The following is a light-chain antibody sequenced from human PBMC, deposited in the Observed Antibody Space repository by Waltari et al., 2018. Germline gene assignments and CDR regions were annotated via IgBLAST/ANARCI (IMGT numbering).Light chain of an antibody. V-gene: IGKV1-5*03. CDR3: QQYDNYWT. CDR2: KAS. J-gene: IGKJ1*01. Sequence: DIQMTQSPSTLSASVGYSVTITCRASQSITNWLAWYQQKPGKAPKLLIYKASNLESGVPSRFSGSGSGTEFTLTISSLQPDDFATYYCQQYDNYWTFGQGTKVEIK. CDR1: QSITNW.